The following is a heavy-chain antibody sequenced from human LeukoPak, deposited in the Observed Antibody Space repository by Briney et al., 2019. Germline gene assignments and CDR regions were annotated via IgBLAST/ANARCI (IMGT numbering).Heavy chain of an antibody. CDR2: INPNNGGT. CDR1: GYTFTDYY. D-gene: IGHD3-10*01. V-gene: IGHV1-2*02. CDR3: ARDNYGSGSYYKW. J-gene: IGHJ4*02. Sequence: GASVKVSCKASGYTFTDYYMHWVRHAPGQGLEWMGWINPNNGGTNYAQKFQGRVTMTRDTSISKAYMELNRLRSDDTAVYYCARDNYGSGSYYKWWGQGTLVTVSS.